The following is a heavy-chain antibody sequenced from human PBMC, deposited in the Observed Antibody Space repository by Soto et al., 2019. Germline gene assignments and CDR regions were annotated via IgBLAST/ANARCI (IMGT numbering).Heavy chain of an antibody. D-gene: IGHD3-22*01. CDR2: ISGSGGSS. CDR3: AKSSGHYDSSGYYGYYCYGMDV. CDR1: GFSFNTHA. V-gene: IGHV3-23*01. Sequence: EVQLLESGGGLVQPGGSLRLSCAASGFSFNTHAMSWVRQAPGKGLEWVSPISGSGGSSYDADSVKGRFTISRDNPQIMLHMKMDSLRAEDTAQYYGAKSSGHYDSSGYYGYYCYGMDVWGQGTTVTVSS. J-gene: IGHJ6*01.